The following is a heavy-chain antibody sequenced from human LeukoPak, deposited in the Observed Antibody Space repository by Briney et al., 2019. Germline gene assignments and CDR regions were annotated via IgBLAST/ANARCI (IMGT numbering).Heavy chain of an antibody. CDR2: INHSGST. J-gene: IGHJ6*03. CDR1: GGSFSGYY. D-gene: IGHD5-18*01. Sequence: SETLSLTCAVYGGSFSGYYWSWIRQPPGKGLEWIGEINHSGSTNYNPSLKSRVTISVDTSKNQFSLKLSSVTAADTAVYYCARDVGQLWLGYYFYYMDVWGKGTTVTVSS. V-gene: IGHV4-34*01. CDR3: ARDVGQLWLGYYFYYMDV.